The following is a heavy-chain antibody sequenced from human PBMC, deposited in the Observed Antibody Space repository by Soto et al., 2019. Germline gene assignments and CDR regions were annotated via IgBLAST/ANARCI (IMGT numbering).Heavy chain of an antibody. Sequence: QVTLKESGPMLVNPTETLTLTCTVSGSSLSDGNVGVTWVRQPPGKALEWLAHIFSNDEKSYSTSLKSRLTISKDTSKSQVVLSMTNMDPVDTATYYCARISRYAYDFDYWDQGTLVTVSS. CDR2: IFSNDEK. V-gene: IGHV2-26*01. J-gene: IGHJ4*02. CDR1: GSSLSDGNVG. CDR3: ARISRYAYDFDY. D-gene: IGHD1-1*01.